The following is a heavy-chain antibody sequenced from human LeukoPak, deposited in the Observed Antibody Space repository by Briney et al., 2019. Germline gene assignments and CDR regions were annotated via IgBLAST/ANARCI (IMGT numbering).Heavy chain of an antibody. CDR3: ARRGDSSYFDY. J-gene: IGHJ4*02. CDR2: ISGGGGTI. CDR1: GFTFSSYA. Sequence: PGGSLRLSCAASGFTFSSYAMRWVRQAPGKGLEWVAAISGGGGTIYYADSVKGRFTISRDNSKNTLHLQMISLRAEDTAVYYCARRGDSSYFDYWGQGTLVTVSS. D-gene: IGHD3-10*01. V-gene: IGHV3-23*01.